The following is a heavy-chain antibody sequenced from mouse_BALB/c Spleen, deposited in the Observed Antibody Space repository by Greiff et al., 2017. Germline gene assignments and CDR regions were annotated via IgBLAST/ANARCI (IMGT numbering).Heavy chain of an antibody. Sequence: VKLVESGPGLVAPSQSLSITCTVSGFSLTSYDISWIRQPPGKGLEWLGVIWTGGGTNYNSAFMSRLSISKDNSKSQVFLKMNSLQTDDTAIYYCVRIITTGYFDYWGQGTTLTVSS. V-gene: IGHV2-9-2*01. CDR3: VRIITTGYFDY. CDR2: IWTGGGT. D-gene: IGHD1-1*01. CDR1: GFSLTSYD. J-gene: IGHJ2*01.